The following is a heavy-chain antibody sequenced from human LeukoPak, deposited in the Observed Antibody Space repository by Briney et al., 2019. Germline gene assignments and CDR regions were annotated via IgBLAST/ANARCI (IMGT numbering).Heavy chain of an antibody. Sequence: ASVKVSCKASGYTFTSYGISWVRQAPGQGLEWTGWISAYNGNTNYAQKLQGRVTMTTDTSTSTAYMELRSLRSDDTAVYYCARDQATMVRGVLGYWGQGTLVTVSS. CDR2: ISAYNGNT. J-gene: IGHJ4*02. V-gene: IGHV1-18*01. CDR1: GYTFTSYG. CDR3: ARDQATMVRGVLGY. D-gene: IGHD3-10*01.